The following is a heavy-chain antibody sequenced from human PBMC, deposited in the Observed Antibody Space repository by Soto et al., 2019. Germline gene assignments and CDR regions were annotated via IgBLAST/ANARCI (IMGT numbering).Heavy chain of an antibody. J-gene: IGHJ6*02. CDR1: GFIFSDY. V-gene: IGHV3-11*06. Sequence: QVQLVESGGGLVKPGGSLRLSCTGSGFIFSDYMTWIRQGPGKGLEWVSYISGSGAYTKYADSVRGRFTISRDNAKNSLWLQINSLRAEDTAVYYCARSSGWRHVVGYKYGLDVWGQGTTVIVSS. D-gene: IGHD5-18*01. CDR3: ARSSGWRHVVGYKYGLDV. CDR2: ISGSGAYT.